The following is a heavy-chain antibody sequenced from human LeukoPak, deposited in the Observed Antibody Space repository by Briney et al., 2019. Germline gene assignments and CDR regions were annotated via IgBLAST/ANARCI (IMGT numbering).Heavy chain of an antibody. V-gene: IGHV3-30*04. CDR3: AAARLRYFDWLQNDY. CDR2: ISDDGSNK. D-gene: IGHD3-9*01. J-gene: IGHJ4*02. Sequence: PGRSLRLPCAASGFTFSSHAIHWVRQAPGKGLEWVAAISDDGSNKYYADSVKGRFTISRDNSKNTLYLQMNSLRAEDTAVYYCAAARLRYFDWLQNDYWGQGTLVTVSS. CDR1: GFTFSSHA.